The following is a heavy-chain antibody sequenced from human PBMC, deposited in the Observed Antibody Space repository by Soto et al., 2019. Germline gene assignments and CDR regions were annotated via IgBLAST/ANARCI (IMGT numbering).Heavy chain of an antibody. Sequence: GGSLRLSCAASGFTFSDYYMSWIRQAPGKGLEWVSYISSSGSTIYYADSVKGRFTISRDNAKNSLYLQMNSLRAEDTAVYYCARDRLSSSWLDEERDAFDIWGQGTMVTVSS. CDR3: ARDRLSSSWLDEERDAFDI. J-gene: IGHJ3*02. CDR2: ISSSGSTI. CDR1: GFTFSDYY. V-gene: IGHV3-11*01. D-gene: IGHD6-13*01.